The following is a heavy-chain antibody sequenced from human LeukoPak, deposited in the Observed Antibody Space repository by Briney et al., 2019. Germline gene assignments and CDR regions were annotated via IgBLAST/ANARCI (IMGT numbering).Heavy chain of an antibody. V-gene: IGHV3-21*01. CDR3: AELGITMIGGV. D-gene: IGHD3-10*02. CDR1: GFTFSSYS. J-gene: IGHJ6*04. Sequence: GGSLRLSCAASGFTFSSYSMNWVRQAPGKGLEWVSSISSSSSYIYYADSVKGRFTISRDNAKSSLYLQMNSLRAEDTAVYYYAELGITMIGGVWGKGTTVTISS. CDR2: ISSSSSYI.